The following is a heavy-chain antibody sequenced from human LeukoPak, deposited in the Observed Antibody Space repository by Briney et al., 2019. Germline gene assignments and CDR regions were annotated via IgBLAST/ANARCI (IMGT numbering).Heavy chain of an antibody. CDR1: GFTFSNYG. D-gene: IGHD3-10*02. Sequence: GGTLRLSCAVSGFTFSNYGMIWVRQAPGKGLEWVSGISGSGGSTYYADSVKGRFTISRDNAKNSLYLQMNSLRAEDTAVYYCAELGITMIGGVWGKGTTVTISS. CDR3: AELGITMIGGV. J-gene: IGHJ6*04. V-gene: IGHV3-23*01. CDR2: ISGSGGST.